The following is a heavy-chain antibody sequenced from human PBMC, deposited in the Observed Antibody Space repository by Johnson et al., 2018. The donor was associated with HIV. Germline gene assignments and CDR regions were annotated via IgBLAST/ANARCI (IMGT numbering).Heavy chain of an antibody. CDR3: AGDNWKYAFDV. V-gene: IGHV3-9*01. CDR2: ISWNSGSI. J-gene: IGHJ3*01. CDR1: GFTFDDYA. D-gene: IGHD1-1*01. Sequence: VQLVESGGGLVQPGRSLRLSCAASGFTFDDYAMHWVRQAPGKGLEWVSGISWNSGSIGYADSVKGRFTISRDNSKNKLYLQMNSLRAEDTAVYYWAGDNWKYAFDVWGQGTLVIVSS.